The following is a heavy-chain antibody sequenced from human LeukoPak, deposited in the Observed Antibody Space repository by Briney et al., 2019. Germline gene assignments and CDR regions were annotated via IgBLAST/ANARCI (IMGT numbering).Heavy chain of an antibody. V-gene: IGHV4-39*07. J-gene: IGHJ4*02. CDR3: ATARGYSGYAFYY. CDR1: GGSISSGDYY. Sequence: SETLSLTCTVSGGSISSGDYYWSWIRQPPGKGLEWIGEINHSGSTNYNPSLKSRVTISVDTSKNQFSLKLSSVTAADTAVYYCATARGYSGYAFYYWGQGTLVTVSS. CDR2: INHSGST. D-gene: IGHD5-12*01.